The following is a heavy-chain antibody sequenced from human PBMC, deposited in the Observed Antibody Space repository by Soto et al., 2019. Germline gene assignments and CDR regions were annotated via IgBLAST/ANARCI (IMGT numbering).Heavy chain of an antibody. CDR3: ARATRVLRFLDP. V-gene: IGHV4-39*01. D-gene: IGHD3-3*01. Sequence: SETLSLTCTVSGGSISSSSYYWGWIRQPPGKGLEWIGSIYFSGSTYYNPSLNSRVTISVYTSKNQFSLKLSSVTVADTAVYYCARATRVLRFLDPWGQGTLVTVSS. J-gene: IGHJ5*02. CDR2: IYFSGST. CDR1: GGSISSSSYY.